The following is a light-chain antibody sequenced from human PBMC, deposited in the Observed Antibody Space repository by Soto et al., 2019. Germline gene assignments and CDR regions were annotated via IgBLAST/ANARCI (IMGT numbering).Light chain of an antibody. CDR3: QQYVNWPPWT. Sequence: IVMTQSPDTLSVSPGDRATLTCRASESVRNNLAWYQRRPGQAPRLLIYGASTRDTGIPARFSGSGSGTEFTLTISSLQSEDFAVYYCQQYVNWPPWTFGQGTKVEIK. CDR2: GAS. CDR1: ESVRNN. V-gene: IGKV3-15*01. J-gene: IGKJ1*01.